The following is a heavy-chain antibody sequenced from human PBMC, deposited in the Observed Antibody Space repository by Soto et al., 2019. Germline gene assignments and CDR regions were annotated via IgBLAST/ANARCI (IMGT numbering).Heavy chain of an antibody. CDR3: AKISTTVTTSYYFDY. CDR1: GFTFDDYA. D-gene: IGHD4-17*01. J-gene: IGHJ4*02. V-gene: IGHV3-9*01. CDR2: ISWNSGSI. Sequence: EVQLVESGGGLVQPGRSLRLSCAASGFTFDDYAMHWVRQAPGKGLEWVSGISWNSGSIGYADSVKGRFTISRDNAKNSLYLQMNSLRAEDTALYYCAKISTTVTTSYYFDYWGQGTLVTVSS.